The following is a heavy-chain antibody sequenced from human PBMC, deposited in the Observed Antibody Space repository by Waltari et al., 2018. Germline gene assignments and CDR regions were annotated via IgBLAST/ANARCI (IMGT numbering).Heavy chain of an antibody. D-gene: IGHD1-26*01. Sequence: EVQLVESGGGLIQPGGSLRLSCAASGFTVSSNYMSWVRQAPGKGLEWVSVIYSGGSTYYADSVKGRVTISRDNSKNTLYLQMNSLRAEDTAVYYCARVNSGSYLDYFDYWGQGTLVTVSS. V-gene: IGHV3-53*01. CDR3: ARVNSGSYLDYFDY. CDR2: IYSGGST. CDR1: GFTVSSNY. J-gene: IGHJ4*02.